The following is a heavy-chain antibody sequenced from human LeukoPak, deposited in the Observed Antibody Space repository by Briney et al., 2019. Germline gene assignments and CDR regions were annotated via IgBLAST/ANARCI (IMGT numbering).Heavy chain of an antibody. D-gene: IGHD3-9*01. CDR3: ARAQSGYFDWLPPSYYYGMDV. V-gene: IGHV3-74*01. CDR2: IKSDGITI. Sequence: GGSLRLSCAASGFTFSNYMMHWVRQAPGKGLVWVSRIKSDGITITYADSVKGRFTISRDNAKNTLYLQMNSLRAEDTAVYYCARAQSGYFDWLPPSYYYGMDVWGQGTTVTVSS. CDR1: GFTFSNYM. J-gene: IGHJ6*02.